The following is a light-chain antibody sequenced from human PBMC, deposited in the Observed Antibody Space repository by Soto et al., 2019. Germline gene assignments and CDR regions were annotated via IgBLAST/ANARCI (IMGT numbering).Light chain of an antibody. CDR1: QNINNY. J-gene: IGKJ5*01. CDR2: DAS. CDR3: QQYENLPT. V-gene: IGKV1-33*01. Sequence: EIEITQSPSSLSASVGDRATITCQASQNINNYLTWYQQKPGRAPRLLIYDASTLEAGVPSRFRGSGSGTDFTFTSSRLQPEDIATYYCQQYENLPTFGQGTRLEIK.